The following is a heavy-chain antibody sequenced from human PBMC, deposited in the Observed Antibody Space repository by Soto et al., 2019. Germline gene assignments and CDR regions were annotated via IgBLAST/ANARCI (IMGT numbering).Heavy chain of an antibody. J-gene: IGHJ4*01. V-gene: IGHV4-4*02. CDR1: GDSIIGAHW. CDR3: ARYSAASGTYYCDY. Sequence: SETLSLTCAVSGDSIIGAHWWSWVRRPPGKGLEFIGETHHSRGTNYNPSLRSRVTMSLDKSKNQLSLILYSVTAADTGVYYCARYSAASGTYYCDYWGQGTLVTVS. CDR2: THHSRGT. D-gene: IGHD6-13*01.